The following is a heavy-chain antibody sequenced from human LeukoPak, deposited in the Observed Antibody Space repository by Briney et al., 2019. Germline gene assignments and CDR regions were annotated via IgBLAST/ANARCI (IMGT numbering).Heavy chain of an antibody. Sequence: SQTLSLTCTVSGGSISSGSYYWSWIRQPAGKGLEWIGRIYTSGSTNYNPSLKSRVTISVDTSKNQFSLKLTSVTAADTAVYYCARGKLVPDYWGQGTLVTVSS. D-gene: IGHD6-13*01. V-gene: IGHV4-61*02. J-gene: IGHJ4*02. CDR3: ARGKLVPDY. CDR2: IYTSGST. CDR1: GGSISSGSYY.